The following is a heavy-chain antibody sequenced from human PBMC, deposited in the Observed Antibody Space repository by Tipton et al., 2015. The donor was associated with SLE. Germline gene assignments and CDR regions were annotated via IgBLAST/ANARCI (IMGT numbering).Heavy chain of an antibody. CDR3: AREACTGGACYFDS. CDR2: IFYSGTT. V-gene: IGHV4-31*03. J-gene: IGHJ4*02. Sequence: TLSLTCTVSRGSIGSGGYYWSWIRQHPGKGLEWIGYIFYSGTTYYNPSLKGRPTISLDTSKNQFSLNLSSVTAADTAVYYCAREACTGGACYFDSWGQGSLVTVSS. D-gene: IGHD2-8*02. CDR1: RGSIGSGGYY.